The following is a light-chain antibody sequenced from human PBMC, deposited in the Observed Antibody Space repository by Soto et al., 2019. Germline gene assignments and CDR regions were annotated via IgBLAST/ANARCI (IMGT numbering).Light chain of an antibody. CDR3: QQYNNWPRT. CDR1: ESVNSN. CDR2: GAS. Sequence: EIVMTQSPATLSVSPGERATLSCRASESVNSNLAWYQQKPGQAPRLLISGASTGATGIPARFSGSGSGTDFTLTISSLQSEDFAIYYCQQYNNWPRTFGQGTKVDNK. J-gene: IGKJ1*01. V-gene: IGKV3-15*01.